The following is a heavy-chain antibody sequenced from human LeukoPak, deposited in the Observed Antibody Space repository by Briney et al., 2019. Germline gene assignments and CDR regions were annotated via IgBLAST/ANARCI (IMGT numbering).Heavy chain of an antibody. CDR1: GFTFSTYE. V-gene: IGHV3-48*03. Sequence: GGSLRLSCAASGFTFSTYEMNWVRQAPGKGLEWVSYISTSGDTIYYADSVKGRFTISRDNAKNSLYLQMNSLRAEDTAVYYCARDAEGGDYGNDAFDIWGQGTMVTVSS. CDR2: ISTSGDTI. J-gene: IGHJ3*02. D-gene: IGHD4-17*01. CDR3: ARDAEGGDYGNDAFDI.